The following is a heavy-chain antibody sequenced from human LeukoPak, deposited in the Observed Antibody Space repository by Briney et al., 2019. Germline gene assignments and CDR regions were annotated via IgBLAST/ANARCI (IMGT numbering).Heavy chain of an antibody. CDR1: GFTFSSYG. CDR3: AKSGLPQYYMDV. V-gene: IGHV3-30*18. J-gene: IGHJ6*03. Sequence: PGGSLRLSCAASGFTFSSYGMHWVRQAPGKGLEWVAVISYDGSNKYYADSVKGRFTISRDNSKNTLYLQMNSLRAEDTAVYYCAKSGLPQYYMDVWGKGTTVTVSS. CDR2: ISYDGSNK. D-gene: IGHD2-15*01.